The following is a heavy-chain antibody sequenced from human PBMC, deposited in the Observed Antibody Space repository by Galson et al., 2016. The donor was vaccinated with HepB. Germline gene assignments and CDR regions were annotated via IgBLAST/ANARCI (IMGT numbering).Heavy chain of an antibody. V-gene: IGHV3-64*01. D-gene: IGHD1-26*01. CDR2: ISDNGGRT. CDR1: GFTLSSHA. Sequence: SLRLSCAASGFTLSSHAMHWVRQAPGKGLECVSTISDNGGRTFYANSLKGRFTISRDNSKNTLYLQMGSLRAEDMAVYYCARGRGGATQRYFDYWGRGTLVTVSS. CDR3: ARGRGGATQRYFDY. J-gene: IGHJ4*02.